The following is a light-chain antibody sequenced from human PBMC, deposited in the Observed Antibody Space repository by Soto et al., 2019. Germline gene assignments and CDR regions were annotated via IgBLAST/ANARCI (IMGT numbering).Light chain of an antibody. CDR3: QQRSNWPPYT. CDR1: QSVSSY. Sequence: EIVLTQSPATLSLSPGERATLSCRASQSVSSYLAWYQQKPGQAPRLLIYDASNRATGIPARFSGSGYGTDFTLTISSLEPEDFAVYYWQQRSNWPPYTFGQGTKLEIK. J-gene: IGKJ2*01. CDR2: DAS. V-gene: IGKV3-11*01.